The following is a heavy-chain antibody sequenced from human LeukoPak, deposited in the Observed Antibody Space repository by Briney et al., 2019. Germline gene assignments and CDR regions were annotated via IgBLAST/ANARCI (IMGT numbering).Heavy chain of an antibody. D-gene: IGHD3-10*01. CDR3: AKDLGFGELGLDY. J-gene: IGHJ4*02. Sequence: QTVGSLRLSCAASGFTFSSYAMSWVRQAPGKGLEWVSAISGSGGRTYYADSVKGRFTISRDNSKNTLYLQMNSLRAEDTAVYYCAKDLGFGELGLDYWGQGTLVTVSS. CDR2: ISGSGGRT. CDR1: GFTFSSYA. V-gene: IGHV3-23*01.